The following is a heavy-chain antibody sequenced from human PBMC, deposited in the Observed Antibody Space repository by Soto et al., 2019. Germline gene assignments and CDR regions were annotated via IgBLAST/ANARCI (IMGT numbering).Heavy chain of an antibody. D-gene: IGHD4-4*01. J-gene: IGHJ5*02. CDR1: GYTFTSYY. CDR3: AGDPDSHYNDSHASSYP. CDR2: INASGGST. Sequence: ASVKVSCKASGYTFTSYYMHWVRQAPGQGLEWMGVINASGGSTNYAQKFQGRVTISADKFTGTAYMELTGLRSDDTAVYYCAGDPDSHYNDSHASSYPWGQGTLVTVS. V-gene: IGHV1-46*01.